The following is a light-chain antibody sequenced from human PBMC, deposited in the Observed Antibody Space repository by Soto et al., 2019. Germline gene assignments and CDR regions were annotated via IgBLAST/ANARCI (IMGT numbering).Light chain of an antibody. CDR1: TVPVTIVDY. V-gene: IGLV7-46*01. CDR2: DTA. Sequence: HAGVTQEPSLTVSPGVTVTLTWGSTTVPVTIVDYPYWFQQKPGQVPRTLIYDTANKLSCTPGRFSGSLLGGKAALTLSGARPEDEAEYYCLLQYRGHYVSGPGTKVPV. CDR3: LLQYRGHYV. J-gene: IGLJ1*01.